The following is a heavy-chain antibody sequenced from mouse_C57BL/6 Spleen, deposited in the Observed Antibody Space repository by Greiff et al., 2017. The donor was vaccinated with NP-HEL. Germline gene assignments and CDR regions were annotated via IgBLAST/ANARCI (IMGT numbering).Heavy chain of an antibody. CDR2: IHPNSGST. Sequence: QVQLQQPGAELVKPGASVKLSCKASGYTFTSYWMHWVKQRPGQGLEWIGMIHPNSGSTNYNEKFKSKATLTVDKSSSTAYMQLSSLTSEDSAVYYGARGDYGGGYGDYWGQGTTLTVSS. D-gene: IGHD1-1*01. CDR3: ARGDYGGGYGDY. CDR1: GYTFTSYW. J-gene: IGHJ2*01. V-gene: IGHV1-64*01.